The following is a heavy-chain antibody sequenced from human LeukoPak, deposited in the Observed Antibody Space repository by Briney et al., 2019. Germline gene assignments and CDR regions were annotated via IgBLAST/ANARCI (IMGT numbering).Heavy chain of an antibody. V-gene: IGHV3-23*01. Sequence: PGGSLRLSCAASGFTFSSYAMSWVRQAPGKGLEWVSAISGSGGSTYYADSVKGRFTISRDNSKNTLYLQMNSLRAEDTAVYYCAKDPETPYYDILTGYYGVFFDYWGQGTLVTVSS. CDR3: AKDPETPYYDILTGYYGVFFDY. J-gene: IGHJ4*02. CDR2: ISGSGGST. CDR1: GFTFSSYA. D-gene: IGHD3-9*01.